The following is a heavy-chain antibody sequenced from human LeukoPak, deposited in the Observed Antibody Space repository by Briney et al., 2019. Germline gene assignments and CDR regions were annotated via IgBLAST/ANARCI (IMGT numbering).Heavy chain of an antibody. CDR1: GFTFDDYG. Sequence: GGSLRLSCAASGFTFDDYGMSWVRQAPGKGLEWVSGINWNGGSTGYADSVKGRFTISRDNAKNSLYLQMNILRAEDTALYYCARGPTYCTNGVCYTPHFDYWGQGTLVTVSS. D-gene: IGHD2-8*01. J-gene: IGHJ4*02. CDR3: ARGPTYCTNGVCYTPHFDY. CDR2: INWNGGST. V-gene: IGHV3-20*04.